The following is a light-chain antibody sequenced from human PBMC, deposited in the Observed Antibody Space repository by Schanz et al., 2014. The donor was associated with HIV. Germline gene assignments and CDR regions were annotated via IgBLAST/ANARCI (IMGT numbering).Light chain of an antibody. J-gene: IGLJ2*01. CDR3: ISYTSSSTLV. V-gene: IGLV2-14*01. CDR2: DVS. Sequence: QSALTQPASVSGSPGQSITISCTGTSSDVGGYNYVSWYQQHPGKAPKLMIYDVSSRPSGVSNRFSGSKSDNAASLTISGLQPEDEADYYCISYTSSSTLVFGGGTKLTVL. CDR1: SSDVGGYNY.